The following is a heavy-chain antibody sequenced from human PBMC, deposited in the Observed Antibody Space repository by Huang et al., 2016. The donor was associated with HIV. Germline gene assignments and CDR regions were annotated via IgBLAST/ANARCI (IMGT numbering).Heavy chain of an antibody. CDR3: ARSAYGDLDY. V-gene: IGHV1-8*02. CDR1: GYTFTNYD. CDR2: MNPNTGNT. D-gene: IGHD4-17*01. J-gene: IGHJ4*02. Sequence: QVHLVQSGAEVKKPGASVKVSCKASGYTFTNYDINWVRQAPGRGLEWRGWMNPNTGNTGFAQSLQGRVTMTRKTSITTAYMELTSLTSEDTDVYYCARSAYGDLDYWGLGTLVIVSS.